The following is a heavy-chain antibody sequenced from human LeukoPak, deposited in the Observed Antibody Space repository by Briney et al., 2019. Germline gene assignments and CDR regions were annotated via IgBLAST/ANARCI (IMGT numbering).Heavy chain of an antibody. CDR1: GFTFSDYT. CDR3: TRGSFGDYEY. D-gene: IGHD4-17*01. V-gene: IGHV3-48*04. Sequence: PGGSLRLSCAASGFTFSDYTMNWVRQAPGKGLEWVSYISISGNTIYYADSVGGRFTISRDNAQNSLYLQVNSLRAEDTAVYYCTRGSFGDYEYWGQGTLVTVSS. J-gene: IGHJ4*02. CDR2: ISISGNTI.